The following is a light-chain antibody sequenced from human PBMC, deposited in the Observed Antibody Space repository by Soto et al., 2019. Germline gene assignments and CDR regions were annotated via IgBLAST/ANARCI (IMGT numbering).Light chain of an antibody. V-gene: IGLV2-11*01. CDR1: SSDVGGYSY. Sequence: QSALTQPRSVSGSPGQSVTISCTGTSSDVGGYSYVSWYQQHPGKAPKVMIYDVSKRPSGVPDRFSGSKSGNAAPLTNSGLPAEDEADYHCCSYAGSYTFVFGSGTKLTVL. J-gene: IGLJ1*01. CDR2: DVS. CDR3: CSYAGSYTFV.